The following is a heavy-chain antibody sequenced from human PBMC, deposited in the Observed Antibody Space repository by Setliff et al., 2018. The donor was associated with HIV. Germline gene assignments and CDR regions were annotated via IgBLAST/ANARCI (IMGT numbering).Heavy chain of an antibody. CDR1: GFTFGSYE. D-gene: IGHD1-26*01. V-gene: IGHV3-48*03. CDR3: ARDPGWGALDH. Sequence: GGSLRLSCAASGFTFGSYEMNWVRQAPGKGLEWVSYISGSGSPVYYADSVKGRFTISRDNAKNSLYLQMNSLRAEDTAVYYCARDPGWGALDHWGQGAPVTVSS. J-gene: IGHJ5*02. CDR2: ISGSGSPV.